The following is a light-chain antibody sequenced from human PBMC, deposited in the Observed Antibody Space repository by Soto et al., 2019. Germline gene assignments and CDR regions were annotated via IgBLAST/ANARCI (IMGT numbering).Light chain of an antibody. Sequence: EIVLTQSPGTLSLSPGERATLSCRASQTVTSSNLAWYQQKPGQAPRLLVFGGSSRATGIPDRFRGVGSGTYFTLTLSRLEPEDSAVYYCQQYGSSPLTFGGGTKVEI. CDR1: QTVTSSN. J-gene: IGKJ4*01. CDR3: QQYGSSPLT. V-gene: IGKV3-20*01. CDR2: GGS.